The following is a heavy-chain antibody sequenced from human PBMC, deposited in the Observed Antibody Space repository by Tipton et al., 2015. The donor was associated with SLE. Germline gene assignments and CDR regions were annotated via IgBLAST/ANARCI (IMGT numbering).Heavy chain of an antibody. V-gene: IGHV4-34*01. CDR3: ARLVGPHISRGVPRNFWFDP. D-gene: IGHD3-10*01. CDR1: GGSFSDYY. CDR2: VTHDGSA. Sequence: TLSLTCAVYGGSFSDYYWTWIRQPPGRGLEWVGEVTHDGSANYNPSLKSRLTVSVDTSKSQFSLKLTSVTAADTAVYYCARLVGPHISRGVPRNFWFDPWGQGTLVTVSP. J-gene: IGHJ5*02.